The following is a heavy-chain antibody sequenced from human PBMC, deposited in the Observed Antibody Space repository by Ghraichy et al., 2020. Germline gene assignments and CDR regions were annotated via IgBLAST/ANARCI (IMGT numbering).Heavy chain of an antibody. CDR1: GFIFSDYY. CDR2: ISSSSSYT. D-gene: IGHD3-10*01. CDR3: ARDEAGRGYFDY. V-gene: IGHV3-11*06. Sequence: GGSLRLSCAASGFIFSDYYMSWIRQAPGKGLEWVSYISSSSSYTNYADSVKGRFTISRDNAKNSLYLQMNSLRGEDTAVYYCARDEAGRGYFDYWGQGTLVTVSS. J-gene: IGHJ4*02.